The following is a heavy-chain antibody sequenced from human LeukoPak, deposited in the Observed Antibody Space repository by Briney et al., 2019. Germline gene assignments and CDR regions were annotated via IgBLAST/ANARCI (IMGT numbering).Heavy chain of an antibody. J-gene: IGHJ4*02. D-gene: IGHD2-15*01. CDR1: GYTFTAYD. CDR3: ARDYVAVESPHFDY. V-gene: IGHV1-2*02. CDR2: IKPNSGGT. Sequence: GASGKVSCKASGYTFTAYDMHWIRQSPGQRLEGRGWIKPNSGGTNYAQKFQGRVTLTRDTSINTTFMEVTSLRSDDTAVYYCARDYVAVESPHFDYWGQGALVTVSS.